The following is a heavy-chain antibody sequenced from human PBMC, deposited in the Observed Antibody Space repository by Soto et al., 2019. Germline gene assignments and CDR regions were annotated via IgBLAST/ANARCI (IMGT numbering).Heavy chain of an antibody. CDR1: GYTFTSYY. D-gene: IGHD5-12*01. CDR2: INPSGGST. V-gene: IGHV1-46*01. J-gene: IGHJ4*02. Sequence: ASVKVSCKASGYTFTSYYMHWVRQAPGQGLEWMGIINPSGGSTSYAQKFQGRVTMTRDTSTSTVYMELSSLRSEDTAVYYCARDQEGASSSGPGGFDYWGQGTLVTVSS. CDR3: ARDQEGASSSGPGGFDY.